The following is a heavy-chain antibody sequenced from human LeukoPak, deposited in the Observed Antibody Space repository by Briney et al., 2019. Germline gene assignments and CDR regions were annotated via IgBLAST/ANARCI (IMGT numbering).Heavy chain of an antibody. CDR3: ARGGVYNFDY. CDR2: IYYSGST. J-gene: IGHJ4*02. V-gene: IGHV4-39*07. D-gene: IGHD6-13*01. Sequence: SETLSLTCTVSGGSISSSSYYWGWIRQPPGKGLEWIRSIYYSGSTYYNPSLKSRVTISVDTSKNQFSLKLSSVTAADTAVYYCARGGVYNFDYWGQGTLVTVSS. CDR1: GGSISSSSYY.